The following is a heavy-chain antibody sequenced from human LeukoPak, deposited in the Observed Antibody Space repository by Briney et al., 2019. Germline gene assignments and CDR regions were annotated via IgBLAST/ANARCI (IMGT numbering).Heavy chain of an antibody. J-gene: IGHJ3*02. V-gene: IGHV4-61*01. CDR2: IYYTGST. Sequence: SETLSLTCTVSGHSVSSGYYWTWIRQPPGRGLEWIGYIYYTGSTDNNPSLKSRVIISLDTSMNQFSLRLRSVTAADTAVYYCARNLRPGGTTIDAFDIWGQGTMVTVSS. D-gene: IGHD1-1*01. CDR3: ARNLRPGGTTIDAFDI. CDR1: GHSVSSGYY.